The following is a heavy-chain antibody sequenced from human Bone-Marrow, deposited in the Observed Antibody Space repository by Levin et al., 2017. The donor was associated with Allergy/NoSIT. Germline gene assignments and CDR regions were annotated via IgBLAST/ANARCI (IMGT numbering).Heavy chain of an antibody. CDR3: AKCPSIAAPDPFDY. J-gene: IGHJ4*02. D-gene: IGHD6-6*01. CDR1: GFTFNNYA. CDR2: ISGSATNT. V-gene: IGHV3-23*01. Sequence: PGGSLRLSCTASGFTFNNYAMSWVRQAPGKGLEWVSTISGSATNTDYADSVKGRFTISRDNSKNTLYLQMNSLRAEDTAVYYCAKCPSIAAPDPFDYWGQGTLVTVSS.